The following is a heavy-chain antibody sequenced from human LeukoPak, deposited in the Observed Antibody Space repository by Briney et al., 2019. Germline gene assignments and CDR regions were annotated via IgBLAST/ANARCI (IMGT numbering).Heavy chain of an antibody. CDR2: ISYDGSNK. Sequence: GGSLRLSCAASGFTFSSYGMHWVRQAPGKGLEWVAVISYDGSNKYYADSVKGRFTISRDNSKNTLYLQMNSLRAEDTAVYYCAKDPAWSHYFDYWGQGTLVTVSS. D-gene: IGHD2-8*01. CDR3: AKDPAWSHYFDY. J-gene: IGHJ4*02. V-gene: IGHV3-30*18. CDR1: GFTFSSYG.